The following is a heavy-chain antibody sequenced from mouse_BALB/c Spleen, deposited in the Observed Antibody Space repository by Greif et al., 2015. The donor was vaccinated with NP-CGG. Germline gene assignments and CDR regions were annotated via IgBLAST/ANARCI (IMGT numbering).Heavy chain of an antibody. CDR2: ILPGSGST. CDR1: GYTFSSYW. J-gene: IGHJ2*01. CDR3: AKTGTSRFFDY. Sequence: QVQLQQSGAELMKPGASVKISCKATGYTFSSYWIEWVKQRPGHGLEWIGEILPGSGSTNYNEKFKGKATFTADTSSNTAFMQLSSLTSEYSAVYYCAKTGTSRFFDYWGQGTTLTVSS. V-gene: IGHV1-9*01. D-gene: IGHD4-1*01.